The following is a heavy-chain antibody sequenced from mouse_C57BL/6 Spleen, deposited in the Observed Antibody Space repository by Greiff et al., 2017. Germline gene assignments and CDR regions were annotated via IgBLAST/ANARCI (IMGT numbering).Heavy chain of an antibody. Sequence: QVQLQQSGAELVRPGASVTLSCKASGYTFTDYEMHWVKQTPVHGLEWIGAIDPETGGTAYNQKFKGKAILTADKSSSTAYMELRSLTSEDSAVYYCTRFNYYGSSIYAMDYGGQGTSVTVSS. CDR3: TRFNYYGSSIYAMDY. CDR1: GYTFTDYE. V-gene: IGHV1-15*01. J-gene: IGHJ4*01. D-gene: IGHD1-1*01. CDR2: IDPETGGT.